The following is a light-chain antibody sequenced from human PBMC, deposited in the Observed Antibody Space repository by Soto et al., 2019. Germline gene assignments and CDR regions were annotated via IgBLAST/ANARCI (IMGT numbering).Light chain of an antibody. CDR3: QQSYSIPPLT. Sequence: DIQMTQSPSSLSASVGDRVTITCRASQNINNYLNWYQQKPGKAPKLLIHAASILQSGVPSRFSGSASGTDFTLTISSLQPEDFATYFCQQSYSIPPLTFGGGIKVEMK. J-gene: IGKJ4*01. V-gene: IGKV1-39*01. CDR1: QNINNY. CDR2: AAS.